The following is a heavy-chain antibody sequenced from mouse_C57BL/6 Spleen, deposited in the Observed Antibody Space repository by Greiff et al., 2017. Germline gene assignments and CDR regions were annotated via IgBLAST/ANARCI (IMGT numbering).Heavy chain of an antibody. CDR1: GYTFTDHT. CDR3: ARWGYGHHFDY. V-gene: IGHV1-78*01. D-gene: IGHD1-1*01. CDR2: IYPRDGST. J-gene: IGHJ2*01. Sequence: QVQLQQSVAELVKPGASVKISCKVSGYTFTDHTIHWMKQRPEQGLEWIGYIYPRDGSTKYNEKFKGKATLTADKSSSTAYMQLNSLTSEDSADYCWARWGYGHHFDYWGQGTTLTVSS.